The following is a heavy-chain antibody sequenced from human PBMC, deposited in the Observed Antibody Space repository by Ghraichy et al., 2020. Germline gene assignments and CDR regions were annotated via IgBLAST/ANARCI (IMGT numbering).Heavy chain of an antibody. CDR1: GFTFSSYA. J-gene: IGHJ4*02. V-gene: IGHV3-23*01. CDR3: AKDPTRYSSGHPADY. D-gene: IGHD6-19*01. Sequence: GGSLRLSCAASGFTFSSYAMSWVRQAPGKGLEWVSAISGSGGSTYYADSVKGRFTISRDNSKNTLYLQMNSLRAEDTAVYYCAKDPTRYSSGHPADYWGQGTLVTVSS. CDR2: ISGSGGST.